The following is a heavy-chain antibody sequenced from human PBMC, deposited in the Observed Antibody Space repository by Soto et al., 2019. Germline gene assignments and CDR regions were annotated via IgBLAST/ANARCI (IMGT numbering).Heavy chain of an antibody. D-gene: IGHD1-26*01. J-gene: IGHJ5*02. CDR2: INHSGSA. V-gene: IGHV4-34*01. Sequence: SETLSLTCAVYGGSFSGYYWSWIRQPRGKGLEWIGEINHSGSANYNPSLKSRVTISVDTSKNQFSLNLSSVTAADTAVYYCARAWRRERLPALFSGSYQEGNSWVDPWGQGTLLTVSS. CDR1: GGSFSGYY. CDR3: ARAWRRERLPALFSGSYQEGNSWVDP.